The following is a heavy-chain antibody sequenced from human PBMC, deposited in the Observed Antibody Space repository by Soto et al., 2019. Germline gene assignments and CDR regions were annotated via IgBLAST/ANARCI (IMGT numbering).Heavy chain of an antibody. D-gene: IGHD4-17*01. Sequence: QVQLQESGPGLVKPSETLSLTCTVSGGSISSYYWSWIRQPPGKGLEWIGYIYYSGRTNYNPPLKSRVTISVDTSTTQVSLKLSSVTVADTAVYYCAIRYGGTLDYWGQGTGVTVSS. J-gene: IGHJ4*02. CDR2: IYYSGRT. CDR1: GGSISSYY. V-gene: IGHV4-59*08. CDR3: AIRYGGTLDY.